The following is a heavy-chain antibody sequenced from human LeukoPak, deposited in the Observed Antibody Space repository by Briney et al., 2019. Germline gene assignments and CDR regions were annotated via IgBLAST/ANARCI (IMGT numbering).Heavy chain of an antibody. CDR1: GFTFSDHY. Sequence: GGSLRLSCAASGFTFSDHYMDWVRQAPGKGLEWVAVIWYDGSKKYCADSVKGRFTISRDNSENTLYLQLNSLRAEDTSMYYCASFRGGDSSGYFDNWGQGTLVTVSS. J-gene: IGHJ4*02. CDR2: IWYDGSKK. CDR3: ASFRGGDSSGYFDN. V-gene: IGHV3-33*08. D-gene: IGHD3-22*01.